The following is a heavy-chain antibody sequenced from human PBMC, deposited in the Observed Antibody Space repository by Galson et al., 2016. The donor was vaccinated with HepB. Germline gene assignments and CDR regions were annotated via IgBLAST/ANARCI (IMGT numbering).Heavy chain of an antibody. V-gene: IGHV3-30-3*01. CDR2: ISYDGSNR. J-gene: IGHJ4*02. D-gene: IGHD5-24*01. Sequence: SLRLSCAASGFTFSTYAMHRVRQAPGKGLEWVAVISYDGSNRYYADSVKGRFTISRDNSKNTLYLQMNSLRPEDTAVYYCASVENFDYWGQGTLVTVSS. CDR3: ASVENFDY. CDR1: GFTFSTYA.